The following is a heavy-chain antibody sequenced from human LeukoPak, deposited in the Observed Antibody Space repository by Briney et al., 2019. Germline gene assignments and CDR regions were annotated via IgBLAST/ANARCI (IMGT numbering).Heavy chain of an antibody. CDR3: ARLSPSGWYGYFQQ. Sequence: GGSLRLSCTASGFTFSSYSMTWVRQAPGKGLEWVSYISSISSTIYYADSVKGRFTISRDNAKSSLYLQMNSLRAEDTAVYYCARLSPSGWYGYFQQWGQGTRVTVSA. J-gene: IGHJ1*01. V-gene: IGHV3-48*01. CDR1: GFTFSSYS. CDR2: ISSISSTI. D-gene: IGHD6-19*01.